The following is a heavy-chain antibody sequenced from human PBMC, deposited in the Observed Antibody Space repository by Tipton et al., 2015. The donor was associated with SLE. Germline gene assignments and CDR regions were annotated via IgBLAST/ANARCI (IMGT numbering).Heavy chain of an antibody. J-gene: IGHJ3*02. CDR1: GDSVSSNSAA. CDR2: TYYRSKWYN. CDR3: AWLGPIGDLGDAFDI. V-gene: IGHV6-1*01. D-gene: IGHD3-16*01. Sequence: GLVKPSQTLSLTCAISGDSVSSNSAAWNWIRQSPSRGLEWLGGTYYRSKWYNDYAVSVKSRITINPDTSKNQFSLQVNSVTPEDTAVYYSAWLGPIGDLGDAFDIWGQGTMATVSS.